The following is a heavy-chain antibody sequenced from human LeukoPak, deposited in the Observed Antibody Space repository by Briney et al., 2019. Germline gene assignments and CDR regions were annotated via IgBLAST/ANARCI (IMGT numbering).Heavy chain of an antibody. V-gene: IGHV4-34*01. D-gene: IGHD3-22*01. CDR3: AGGRYYYGSSGYRP. J-gene: IGHJ5*02. CDR2: INHSGST. CDR1: GGSFSGYY. Sequence: SETLSLTCAVYGGSFSGYYWSWIRQPPGKGLEWIGEINHSGSTNYNPSLKSRVTISVDTSKNQFSLKLSSVTAAETAVYYCAGGRYYYGSSGYRPWGQGTLVTVSS.